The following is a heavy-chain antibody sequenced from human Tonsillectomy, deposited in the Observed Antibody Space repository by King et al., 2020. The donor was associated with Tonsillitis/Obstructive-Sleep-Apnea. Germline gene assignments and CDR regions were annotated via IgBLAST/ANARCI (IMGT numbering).Heavy chain of an antibody. V-gene: IGHV4-34*01. Sequence: VQLQQWGAGLLKPSETLSLTCAVYGGSFSGYYWSWIRQPPGKGLEWIGEINHSGSTNYNPSLKSRVTISVDTSKNQFSLKLNSVTAADTAVYYCAGGDLVVVPAAIHYYYYMDVWGKGTTVTVSS. CDR1: GGSFSGYY. D-gene: IGHD2-2*02. CDR2: INHSGST. J-gene: IGHJ6*03. CDR3: AGGDLVVVPAAIHYYYYMDV.